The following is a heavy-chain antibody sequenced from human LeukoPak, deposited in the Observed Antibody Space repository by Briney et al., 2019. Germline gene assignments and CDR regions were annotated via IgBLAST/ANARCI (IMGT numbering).Heavy chain of an antibody. CDR2: INPNSGGT. CDR1: GYTFTGYY. CDR3: ARERAVYYYYMDV. Sequence: ASVKVSCKAYGYTFTGYYMHWVRQAPGQGLEWMGWINPNSGGTNYAQKFQGRVTMTRDTSISTAYMELSRLRSDDTAVYYCARERAVYYYYMDVWGKGTTVTVSS. V-gene: IGHV1-2*02. J-gene: IGHJ6*03.